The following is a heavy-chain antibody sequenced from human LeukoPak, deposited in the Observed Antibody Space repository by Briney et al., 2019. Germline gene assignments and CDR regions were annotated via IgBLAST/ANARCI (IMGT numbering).Heavy chain of an antibody. CDR1: GFTFSSYG. CDR2: LSNTNMI. Sequence: GGSLRLSCAASGFTFSSYGTNWVRRAPGKGLEWRSYLSNTNMIHYAESVKGRFTISRDNAKNSLYLQMDGLRAEDTAVYYCAGRGETAMVGDYWGRGTLVTVSS. J-gene: IGHJ4*02. D-gene: IGHD5-18*01. CDR3: AGRGETAMVGDY. V-gene: IGHV3-48*01.